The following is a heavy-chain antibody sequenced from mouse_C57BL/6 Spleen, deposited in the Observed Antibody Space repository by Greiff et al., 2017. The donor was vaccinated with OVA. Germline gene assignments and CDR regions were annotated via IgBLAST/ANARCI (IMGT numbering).Heavy chain of an antibody. CDR3: AREEDYGSSYGYFDV. CDR2: INPNNGGT. D-gene: IGHD1-1*01. Sequence: VQLQQSGPELVKPGASVKIPCKASGYTFTDYNMDWVKQSHGKSLEWIGDINPNNGGTIYNQKFKGKATLTVDKSSSTAYMELRSLTSEDTAVYYCAREEDYGSSYGYFDVWGTGTTVTVSS. J-gene: IGHJ1*03. V-gene: IGHV1-18*01. CDR1: GYTFTDYN.